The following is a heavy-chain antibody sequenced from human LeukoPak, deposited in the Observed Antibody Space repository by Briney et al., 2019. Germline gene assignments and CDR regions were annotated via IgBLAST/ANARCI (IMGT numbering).Heavy chain of an antibody. D-gene: IGHD3-3*01. CDR1: GFNSFSYA. Sequence: GGSLRLSCPASGFNSFSYAIDWVRQAPGKGREGVSGLISSGGNTLHADSVKYRFTISRDNSKNTLYLQMDGLRAELRAVYYSANPLNDFWDVYSGPPGFGMDVWGQGTPVIVSS. CDR2: LISSGGNT. V-gene: IGHV3-23*01. CDR3: ANPLNDFWDVYSGPPGFGMDV. J-gene: IGHJ6*01.